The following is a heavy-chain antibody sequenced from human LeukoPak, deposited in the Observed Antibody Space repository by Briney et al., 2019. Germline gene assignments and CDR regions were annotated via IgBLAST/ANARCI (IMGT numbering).Heavy chain of an antibody. V-gene: IGHV4-34*01. CDR1: GDSISSYY. Sequence: SETLSLTCTVSGDSISSYYWSWIRQPPGKGLEWIGEINHSGSTNYNPSLKSQVTISVDTSKNQFSLKLSSVTAADTAVYYCARGSSTFYYYYGMDVWGQGTTVTVSS. D-gene: IGHD6-6*01. J-gene: IGHJ6*02. CDR2: INHSGST. CDR3: ARGSSTFYYYYGMDV.